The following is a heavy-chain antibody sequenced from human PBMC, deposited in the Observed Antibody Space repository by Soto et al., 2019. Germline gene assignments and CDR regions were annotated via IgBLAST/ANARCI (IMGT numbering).Heavy chain of an antibody. D-gene: IGHD3-10*01. CDR1: GGSFSGYY. V-gene: IGHV4-34*01. CDR3: ARGRPKHYYGSGSSPDY. Sequence: QVQLQQWGAGLLKPSETLSLTCAVYGGSFSGYYWRWIRQPPGKGLEWIGEINHSGSTNYNPSLKSRVTISVDTSKNQFSLKLSSVTAADTAVYYCARGRPKHYYGSGSSPDYWGQGTLVTVSS. CDR2: INHSGST. J-gene: IGHJ4*02.